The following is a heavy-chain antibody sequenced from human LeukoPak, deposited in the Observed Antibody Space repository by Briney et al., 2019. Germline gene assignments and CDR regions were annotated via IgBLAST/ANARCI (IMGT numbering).Heavy chain of an antibody. D-gene: IGHD6-13*01. J-gene: IGHJ4*02. CDR1: GFTFSRYA. CDR2: ISGSGGST. CDR3: AKAPNIVAAGSLLGY. Sequence: GGSLRLSCAASGFTFSRYAMSWVRQAPGKGLEWVSAISGSGGSTYYADSVKGRFTISRDNSKNTLYLQMNSLRAEDTAVYYCAKAPNIVAAGSLLGYWGQGTRVTVSS. V-gene: IGHV3-23*01.